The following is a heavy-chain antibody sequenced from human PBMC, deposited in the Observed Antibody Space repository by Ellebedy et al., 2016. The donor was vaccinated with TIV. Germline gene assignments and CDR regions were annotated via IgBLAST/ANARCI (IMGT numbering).Heavy chain of an antibody. V-gene: IGHV4-30-2*01. Sequence: SETLSLXXAVSGGSISSGGYSWSWIRQPPGKGLEWIGYIYHSGSTYYNPSLKSRVTISVDRSKNQFSLKLSSVTAAYTAVYYCARGSGYSYFDYWGQGTLVTVSS. J-gene: IGHJ4*02. CDR3: ARGSGYSYFDY. CDR1: GGSISSGGYS. D-gene: IGHD5-12*01. CDR2: IYHSGST.